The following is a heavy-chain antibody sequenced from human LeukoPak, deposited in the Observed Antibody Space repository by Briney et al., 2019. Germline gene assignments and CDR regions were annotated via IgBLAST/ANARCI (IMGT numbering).Heavy chain of an antibody. J-gene: IGHJ4*02. V-gene: IGHV3-30-3*01. Sequence: GGSLRLSCAASGFTFSSYAMHWVRQAPGKGLEWVAVISYDGSNKYYADSVKGRFTISRDNPKNTLYLQMNSLRAEDTAVYYCARSDCSGGSCYGESFDYWGQGTLVTVSS. CDR1: GFTFSSYA. CDR3: ARSDCSGGSCYGESFDY. D-gene: IGHD2-15*01. CDR2: ISYDGSNK.